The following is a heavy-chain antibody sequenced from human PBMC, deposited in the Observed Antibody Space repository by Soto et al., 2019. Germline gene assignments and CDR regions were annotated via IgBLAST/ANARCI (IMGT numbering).Heavy chain of an antibody. CDR1: GFTFSNYA. J-gene: IGHJ4*02. V-gene: IGHV3-23*01. CDR2: IIETVGIT. D-gene: IGHD3-10*01. Sequence: EVQLLDSGGDLVQPGGSLRLSCAASGFTFSNYAMSGVRQAPGKGLELVSSIIETVGITNYADSVKGRFTISRDNPNNTLYLHMSRLRAEGTAVYCCAKSQIRNVAAWRYLGLFDYWGQATLVTFPA. CDR3: AKSQIRNVAAWRYLGLFDY.